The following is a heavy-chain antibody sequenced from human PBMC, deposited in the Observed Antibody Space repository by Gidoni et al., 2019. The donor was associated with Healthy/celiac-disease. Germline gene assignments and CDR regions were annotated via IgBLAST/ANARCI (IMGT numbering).Heavy chain of an antibody. V-gene: IGHV4-34*01. Sequence: QVQLQQWGAGLLKPSEALSLTCAFDGGSFSGYYWSWFRPPPGKGLEWIGEINHSGSTNYNPSLKSRVTISVDTSKNQFSLKLSSVTAADTAVYYCARGGNYYDSSGVDYWGQGTLVTVSS. D-gene: IGHD3-22*01. J-gene: IGHJ4*02. CDR2: INHSGST. CDR3: ARGGNYYDSSGVDY. CDR1: GGSFSGYY.